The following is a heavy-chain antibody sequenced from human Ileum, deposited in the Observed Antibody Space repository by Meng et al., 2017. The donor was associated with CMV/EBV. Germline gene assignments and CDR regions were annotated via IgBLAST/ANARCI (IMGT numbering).Heavy chain of an antibody. D-gene: IGHD5-12*01. J-gene: IGHJ4*02. V-gene: IGHV1-2*02. CDR1: GYTFTGHY. CDR3: AAVTYSDYDDFDY. CDR2: IYPNSGGT. Sequence: ASVKVSCKASGYTFTGHYIHWVRQALGQGLEWMGWIYPNSGGTNYAPKFQGRVAMTRDTSISTAYMELTWLTSDDTAVYYCAAVTYSDYDDFDYWGQGTLVTFSS.